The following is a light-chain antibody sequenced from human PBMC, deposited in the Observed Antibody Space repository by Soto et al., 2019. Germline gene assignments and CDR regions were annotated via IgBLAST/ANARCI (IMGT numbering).Light chain of an antibody. V-gene: IGKV3-20*01. CDR2: GAS. Sequence: EIVLTQSPGTLSLSPGERATLSCRASQSVSSRYLVWYQQKPGQAPRPLIYGASSRVTGIPDRFSGSGSGTDFTLTISILEPEDFAVYYCQQYGSSPPYTFVQGTKVDIK. J-gene: IGKJ2*01. CDR3: QQYGSSPPYT. CDR1: QSVSSRY.